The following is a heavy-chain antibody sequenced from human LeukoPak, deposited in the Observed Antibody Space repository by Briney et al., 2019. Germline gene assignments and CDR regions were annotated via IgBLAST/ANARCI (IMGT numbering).Heavy chain of an antibody. CDR2: INHSGST. CDR3: ARVGYDFWSGYRFDP. D-gene: IGHD3-3*01. V-gene: IGHV4-34*01. J-gene: IGHJ5*02. CDR1: GGSFSGYC. Sequence: SETLSLTCAVYGGSFSGYCWSWIRQPPGKGLEWIGEINHSGSTNYNPSLKSRVTISVDTSKNQFSLKLSSVTAADTAVYCCARVGYDFWSGYRFDPWGQGTLVTVSS.